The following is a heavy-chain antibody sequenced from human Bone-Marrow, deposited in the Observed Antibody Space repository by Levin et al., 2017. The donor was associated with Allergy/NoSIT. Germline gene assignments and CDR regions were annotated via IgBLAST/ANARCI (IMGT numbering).Heavy chain of an antibody. CDR3: AKFDGDESSDYYEDV. V-gene: IGHV3-30*18. D-gene: IGHD3-9*01. J-gene: IGHJ6*03. Sequence: PGGSLRLSCVGSGFTFSKYGIHWVRQAPGKGLQWVAVISYDGSKKYYADSVKGRFSISRDNSKNTVSLQMNSLRVEDTAVYYCAKFDGDESSDYYEDVWGTGTTVTVS. CDR2: ISYDGSKK. CDR1: GFTFSKYG.